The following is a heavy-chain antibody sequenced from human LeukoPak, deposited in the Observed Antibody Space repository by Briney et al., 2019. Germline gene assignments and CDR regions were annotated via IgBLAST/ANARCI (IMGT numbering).Heavy chain of an antibody. Sequence: ESLKLSCKGSGYAFANYWIGWVRQMPGKGLEWMGIIYPGDSDTRYVPSFQGQVTFSADKSISTAYLQWSSLKASDTAMYYCARQGCSGGSCFNVDYWGQGTLVTVSS. CDR3: ARQGCSGGSCFNVDY. V-gene: IGHV5-51*01. CDR2: IYPGDSDT. CDR1: GYAFANYW. D-gene: IGHD2-15*01. J-gene: IGHJ4*02.